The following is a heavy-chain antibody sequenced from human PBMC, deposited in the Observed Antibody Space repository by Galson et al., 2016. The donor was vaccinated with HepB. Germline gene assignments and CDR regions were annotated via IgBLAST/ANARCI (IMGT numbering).Heavy chain of an antibody. CDR1: GYTFTTYG. V-gene: IGHV1-18*01. Sequence: SVKVSCKASGYTFTTYGINWVRQAPGQGLEWMGWISTYNGNTNYAQKLQGRVTMTTDTSTATAYMELRSLSSDDTAVYYCAREQEVGYGMDVWGQGTTVTVSS. D-gene: IGHD1-26*01. J-gene: IGHJ6*02. CDR2: ISTYNGNT. CDR3: AREQEVGYGMDV.